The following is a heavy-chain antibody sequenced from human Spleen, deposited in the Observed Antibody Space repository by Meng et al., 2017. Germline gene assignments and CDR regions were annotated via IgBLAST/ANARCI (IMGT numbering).Heavy chain of an antibody. V-gene: IGHV1-46*01. Sequence: ASAKVSCKASGYTFTSYYMHWVRQAPGQGLEGMGIINPSGGSTSYAQKFQGRVTMTRDTSTSTVYMELISLRSEDTAVYYCARGSLGLYSSSWYGYFDYWGRGTLVTVSS. CDR2: INPSGGST. D-gene: IGHD6-13*01. CDR1: GYTFTSYY. J-gene: IGHJ4*02. CDR3: ARGSLGLYSSSWYGYFDY.